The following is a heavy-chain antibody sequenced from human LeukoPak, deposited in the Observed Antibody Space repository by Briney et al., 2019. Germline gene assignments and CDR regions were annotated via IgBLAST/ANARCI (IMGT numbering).Heavy chain of an antibody. Sequence: GGSLRLSCAASGFTFSSYEMNWVRQAPGKGLEWVSYISSSGSTIYYADSVKGRFTISRDNAKNSLHLQMNSLRAEDTAVYYCARDLGDITMVRGDADYWGQGTLVTVSS. D-gene: IGHD3-10*01. CDR1: GFTFSSYE. CDR3: ARDLGDITMVRGDADY. V-gene: IGHV3-48*03. CDR2: ISSSGSTI. J-gene: IGHJ4*02.